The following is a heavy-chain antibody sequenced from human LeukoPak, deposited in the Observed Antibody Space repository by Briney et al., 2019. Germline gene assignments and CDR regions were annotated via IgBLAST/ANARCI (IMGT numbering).Heavy chain of an antibody. Sequence: GGSLRLSCAASAFNFSTYWMTWVRQAPGKGLEWVSYISSSGNTIQYADSVKGRFTISRDNAKSSLYLQMNSLRAEDTAVYYCARATYNWNFQSDYWGQGTLVTVSS. CDR2: ISSSGNTI. CDR1: AFNFSTYW. CDR3: ARATYNWNFQSDY. J-gene: IGHJ4*02. V-gene: IGHV3-48*04. D-gene: IGHD1-7*01.